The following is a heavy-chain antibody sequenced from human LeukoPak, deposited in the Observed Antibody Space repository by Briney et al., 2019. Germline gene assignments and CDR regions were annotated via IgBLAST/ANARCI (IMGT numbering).Heavy chain of an antibody. D-gene: IGHD1-26*01. Sequence: SETLSLTCTVSGGSISSYYWSWIRQPPGKGLEWIGYIYYSGSTNYNPSLKSRVTISVDTSKNQFSLKLSSVTAADTAVYYCARGRPSERYHNFDYWGQGTLVTVSS. CDR2: IYYSGST. J-gene: IGHJ4*02. V-gene: IGHV4-59*08. CDR3: ARGRPSERYHNFDY. CDR1: GGSISSYY.